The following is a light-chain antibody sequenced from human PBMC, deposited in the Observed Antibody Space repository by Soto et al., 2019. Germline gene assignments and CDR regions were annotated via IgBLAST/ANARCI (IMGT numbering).Light chain of an antibody. V-gene: IGKV3D-20*02. CDR3: QQRSNWIT. Sequence: EIALTQSPGPLSLSPGERATLSCTASQSVSSSYLAWYQQKPGQAPRLLIYDTSYRAAGIPARFSGSGSATDFTLTISSLEPEDFAVYYCQQRSNWITFGQGTRLEIK. J-gene: IGKJ5*01. CDR1: QSVSSSY. CDR2: DTS.